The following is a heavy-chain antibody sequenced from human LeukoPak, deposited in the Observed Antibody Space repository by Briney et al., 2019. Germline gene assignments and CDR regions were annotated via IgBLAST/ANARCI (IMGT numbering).Heavy chain of an antibody. D-gene: IGHD2/OR15-2a*01. J-gene: IGHJ4*02. CDR1: GYNFTNSW. Sequence: GESLKISCKGSGYNFTNSWIGWVRQMPGKGLEWMGIIYPGDSNTRYSPSFQGQVTISADKSISTAYLQWSSLKASDTAIYYCTRRRDSSTYNFDYWGQGTLVTVSS. V-gene: IGHV5-51*01. CDR3: TRRRDSSTYNFDY. CDR2: IYPGDSNT.